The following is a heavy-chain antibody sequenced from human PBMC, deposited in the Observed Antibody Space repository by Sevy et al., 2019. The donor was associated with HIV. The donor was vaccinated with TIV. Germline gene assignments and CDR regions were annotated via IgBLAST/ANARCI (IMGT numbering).Heavy chain of an antibody. CDR3: APIGDGYNYEGEDAFDI. V-gene: IGHV3-53*01. CDR2: IYSGGST. Sequence: GGSLRLSCAASGFTVSSNYMSWVRQAPGKGLEWVSVIYSGGSTYYADSVKGRFTISRDNSKNTLYLQMNSLRAEETAVYYCAPIGDGYNYEGEDAFDIWGQGTMVTVSS. D-gene: IGHD5-12*01. CDR1: GFTVSSNY. J-gene: IGHJ3*02.